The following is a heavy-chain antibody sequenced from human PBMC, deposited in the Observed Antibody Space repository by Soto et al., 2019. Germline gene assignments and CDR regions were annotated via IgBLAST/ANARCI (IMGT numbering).Heavy chain of an antibody. D-gene: IGHD2-2*01. CDR3: ARGDIVVVPAANVLYNWFDP. J-gene: IGHJ5*02. Sequence: SETLSLTCTVSGGSISSGGYYWSWIRQHPGKGLEWIGYIYYSGSTYYNPSLKSRVTISVDTSKNQFSLKLSSVTAADTAVYYCARGDIVVVPAANVLYNWFDPWGQGNLVTVSS. V-gene: IGHV4-31*03. CDR1: GGSISSGGYY. CDR2: IYYSGST.